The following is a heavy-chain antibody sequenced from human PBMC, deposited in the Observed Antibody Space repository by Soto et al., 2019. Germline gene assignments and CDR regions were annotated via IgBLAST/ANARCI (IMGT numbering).Heavy chain of an antibody. CDR1: GFKFSNAW. CDR2: IKSKTDGGTA. CDR3: TTDSYSTIIVVRFDY. V-gene: IGHV3-15*07. J-gene: IGHJ4*01. D-gene: IGHD3-22*01. Sequence: PGGSMRLSSAASGFKFSNAWINWVRQAPGKGLEWVGRIKSKTDGGTADFAAPVKGRFAISRDDSKNTVYLQMNSLKTEDTAVYYCTTDSYSTIIVVRFDYWGHGTLVTVSS.